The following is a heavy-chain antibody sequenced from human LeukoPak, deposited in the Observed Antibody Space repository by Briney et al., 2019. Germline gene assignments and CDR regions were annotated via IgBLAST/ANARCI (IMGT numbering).Heavy chain of an antibody. CDR2: IYTSGST. J-gene: IGHJ4*02. Sequence: SETLSLTCTVSGGSISSGSYYWSWIRQPAGKGLEWIGRIYTSGSTNYNPSLKSRVTISVDTSKNQFSLKLSSVTAADTAVYYCARGYSSSWASGYWGQGTLVTVPS. CDR3: ARGYSSSWASGY. CDR1: GGSISSGSYY. D-gene: IGHD6-13*01. V-gene: IGHV4-61*02.